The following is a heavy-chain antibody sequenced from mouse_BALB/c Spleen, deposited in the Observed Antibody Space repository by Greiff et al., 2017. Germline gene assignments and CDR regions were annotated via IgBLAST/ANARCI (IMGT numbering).Heavy chain of an antibody. Sequence: QVQLQQPGAELVKPGASVKMSCKASGYTFTSYWMHWVKQRPGQGLEWIGVIDPSDSYTSYNQKFKGKATLTVDTSSSTAYMQLSSLTSEDSAVYYCTPYGNYGYFDVWGAGTTVTVSS. D-gene: IGHD2-1*01. CDR2: IDPSDSYT. CDR1: GYTFTSYW. J-gene: IGHJ1*01. V-gene: IGHV1S127*01. CDR3: TPYGNYGYFDV.